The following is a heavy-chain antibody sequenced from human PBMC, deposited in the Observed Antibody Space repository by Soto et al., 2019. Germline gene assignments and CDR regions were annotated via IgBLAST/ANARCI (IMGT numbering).Heavy chain of an antibody. CDR1: GFTFSSYG. CDR2: IWYDGSNK. CDR3: ARSYCSSTSCYGFDY. D-gene: IGHD2-2*01. Sequence: VQLVESGGGVVQPGRSLRLSCAASGFTFSSYGMHWVRQAPGKGLEWVAVIWYDGSNKYYADSVKGRFTISRDNSKNTLYLQMNSLRAEDTAVYYCARSYCSSTSCYGFDYWGQGTLVTVSS. V-gene: IGHV3-33*01. J-gene: IGHJ4*02.